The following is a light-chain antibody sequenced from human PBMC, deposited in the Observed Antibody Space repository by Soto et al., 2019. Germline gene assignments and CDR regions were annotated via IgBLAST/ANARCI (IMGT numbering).Light chain of an antibody. V-gene: IGKV1-5*03. J-gene: IGKJ1*01. Sequence: DIQLTQSPSTLSASVGDRVTITCRASQGISSWLAWYQQKPGKAPKLLIYKASTLESRVPSRCSGSGSGTDFTLTISSLQPDDFTTYYCQHYNTYSTFGQGTKVEIK. CDR2: KAS. CDR1: QGISSW. CDR3: QHYNTYST.